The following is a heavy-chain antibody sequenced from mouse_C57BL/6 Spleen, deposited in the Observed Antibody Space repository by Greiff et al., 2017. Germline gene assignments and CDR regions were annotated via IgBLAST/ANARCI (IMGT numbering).Heavy chain of an antibody. Sequence: VQLQQPGAELVKPGASVSMSCKASGYTFTSYWITWVKQRPGQGLEWIGDIYPGSGSTNYNEKFKSKATLTVDTSSSTAYMQLSSLTSGDSAVYYCARNPTIPTVVPNYFDYWGQGTTLTVSS. CDR2: IYPGSGST. CDR1: GYTFTSYW. CDR3: ARNPTIPTVVPNYFDY. V-gene: IGHV1-55*01. D-gene: IGHD1-1*01. J-gene: IGHJ2*01.